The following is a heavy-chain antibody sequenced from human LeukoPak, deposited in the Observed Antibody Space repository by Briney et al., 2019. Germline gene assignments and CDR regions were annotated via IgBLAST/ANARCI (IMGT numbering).Heavy chain of an antibody. V-gene: IGHV3-48*02. CDR2: ISSSGGTI. Sequence: GGSLRLSCAASGFTFSNYNINWGRQAPGKGLEWVSYISSSGGTIYYADSVKGRFTISRDNAKNSLYLQMNSLRDEDTAVYYCARDYGSHGEYFDYWGQGTLVTVSS. CDR1: GFTFSNYN. CDR3: ARDYGSHGEYFDY. D-gene: IGHD3-10*01. J-gene: IGHJ4*02.